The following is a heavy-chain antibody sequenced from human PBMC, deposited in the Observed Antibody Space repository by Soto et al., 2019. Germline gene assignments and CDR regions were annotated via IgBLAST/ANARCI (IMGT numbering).Heavy chain of an antibody. Sequence: QVQLVESGGGVVQPGRSLRLSCAASGFTFSSYGMHWVRQAPGKGLEWVAVISYDGSNKYYADSVKGRFTISRDKAKNTMYLQMSSLRAEDTAVYYCVKDGSSGWPYYSGMDVWGQGTTVTVSS. CDR1: GFTFSSYG. D-gene: IGHD6-19*01. V-gene: IGHV3-30*18. J-gene: IGHJ6*02. CDR3: VKDGSSGWPYYSGMDV. CDR2: ISYDGSNK.